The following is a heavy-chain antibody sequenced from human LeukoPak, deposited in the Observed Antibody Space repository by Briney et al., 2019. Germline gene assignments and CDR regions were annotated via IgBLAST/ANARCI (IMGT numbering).Heavy chain of an antibody. J-gene: IGHJ4*02. Sequence: PGRSLRLSCAASGFTFDDYAMHWVRQAPGKGLEWVSGISWNSGSIGYADSVKGRLTISRDNAKNSLYLQMNSLRAEDTALYYCAKDLADGSGSSQYYFDYWGQGTLVTVSS. CDR2: ISWNSGSI. CDR3: AKDLADGSGSSQYYFDY. D-gene: IGHD3-10*01. CDR1: GFTFDDYA. V-gene: IGHV3-9*01.